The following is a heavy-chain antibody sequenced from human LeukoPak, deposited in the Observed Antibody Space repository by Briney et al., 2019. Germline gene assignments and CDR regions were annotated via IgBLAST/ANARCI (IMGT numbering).Heavy chain of an antibody. D-gene: IGHD6-13*01. CDR1: GGSIISGGYY. Sequence: PSETLFLTCTVSGGSIISGGYYWSWIRQPPGKGVEWIGNIYHSGSTCYNPSLKSRVTIPVDRSKNQFSLKVSSVTAADTAVYYCARELSSSWYGEYYFDYWGQGTLVTVSS. CDR3: ARELSSSWYGEYYFDY. V-gene: IGHV4-30-2*01. J-gene: IGHJ4*02. CDR2: IYHSGST.